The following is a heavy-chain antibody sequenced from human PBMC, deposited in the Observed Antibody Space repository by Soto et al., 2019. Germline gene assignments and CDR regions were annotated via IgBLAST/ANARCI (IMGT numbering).Heavy chain of an antibody. CDR1: GSSISNDNW. V-gene: IGHV4-28*01. CDR2: IHHTGYT. CDR3: ATKDNGKYFFDS. Sequence: SETLSLTCVVSGSSISNDNWWVWIRQPPGKGLEWIGYIHHTGYTYSNPALKSRLTMSVDTSKNQFSLRLSSVTAVDTAVYYCATKDNGKYFFDSWGQGALVTVYS. J-gene: IGHJ4*02. D-gene: IGHD1-26*01.